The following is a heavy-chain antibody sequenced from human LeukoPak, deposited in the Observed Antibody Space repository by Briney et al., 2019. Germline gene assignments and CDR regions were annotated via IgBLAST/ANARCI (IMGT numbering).Heavy chain of an antibody. V-gene: IGHV4-61*01. CDR3: ARGIGWLDH. CDR1: GGSVSSGSYY. CDR2: IYYSGIT. Sequence: SETLSLTCTVSGGSVSSGSYYWSWIRQPPGKGLEWIAYIYYSGITNYNPSLKSRVTISVDTSKNQFSLKLSSVTAADTAVYYCARGIGWLDHWGQGTLVTVSS. J-gene: IGHJ5*02.